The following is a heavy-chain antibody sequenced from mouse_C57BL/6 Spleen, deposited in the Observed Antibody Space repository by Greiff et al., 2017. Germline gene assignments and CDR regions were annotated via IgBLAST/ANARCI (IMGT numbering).Heavy chain of an antibody. CDR3: ARAGGEGVY. Sequence: QVQLQQPGAELVKPGASVKLSCKASGYTFTSYWMQWVKQRPGQGLEWIGEIDPSDSYTNYNQKFKGKATLTVDTASSTAYMQLSSLTSEDSAVYYCARAGGEGVYWGQGTTLTVSS. V-gene: IGHV1-50*01. CDR1: GYTFTSYW. CDR2: IDPSDSYT. J-gene: IGHJ2*01.